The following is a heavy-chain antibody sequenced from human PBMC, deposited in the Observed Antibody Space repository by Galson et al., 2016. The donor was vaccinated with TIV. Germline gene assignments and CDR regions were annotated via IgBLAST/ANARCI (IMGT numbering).Heavy chain of an antibody. CDR2: IDPSGGGT. V-gene: IGHV1-46*01. Sequence: SVKVSCKASGYTFISYYMHWVRQAPGQGLEWVEVIDPSGGGTTYAQKFQGRVTMTRDTSTSTDYMELSSLRSDDTAVFYCAVWSNIYYFALWGQGTLITVSS. CDR1: GYTFISYY. D-gene: IGHD2-21*01. J-gene: IGHJ4*02. CDR3: AVWSNIYYFAL.